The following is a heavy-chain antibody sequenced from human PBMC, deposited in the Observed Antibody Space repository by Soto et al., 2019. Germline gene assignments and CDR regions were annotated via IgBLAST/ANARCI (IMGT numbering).Heavy chain of an antibody. CDR3: TQMFAY. J-gene: IGHJ4*02. D-gene: IGHD3-10*02. Sequence: HPGGSLRLSCAASGSTFSNYYMNWVRQAPGKGLEWISYISRDATTTHYADSVKGRFTISRDNAKNSLFLQMDSLRDEDTAVYYCTQMFAYWGQGTLVTVSS. CDR1: GSTFSNYY. CDR2: ISRDATTT. V-gene: IGHV3-48*02.